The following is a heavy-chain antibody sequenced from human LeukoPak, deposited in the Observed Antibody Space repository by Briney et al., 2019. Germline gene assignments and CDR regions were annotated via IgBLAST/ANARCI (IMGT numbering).Heavy chain of an antibody. J-gene: IGHJ4*02. CDR1: GGTFSSYA. V-gene: IGHV1-69*13. Sequence: GASVKVSCKASGGTFSSYAISWVRQAPGQGLEWMGGIIPIFGTANYAQKFQGRVTITADESTSTAYMELSSLRSEDTAVYYCARAIGTQLWSALFDYWGQGTLVTVSS. CDR2: IIPIFGTA. CDR3: ARAIGTQLWSALFDY. D-gene: IGHD5-18*01.